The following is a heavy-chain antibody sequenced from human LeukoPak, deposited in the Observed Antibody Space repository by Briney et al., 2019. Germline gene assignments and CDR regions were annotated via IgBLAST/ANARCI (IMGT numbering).Heavy chain of an antibody. CDR2: INPNSGGT. J-gene: IGHJ4*02. V-gene: IGHV1-2*02. CDR1: GYTFTGYY. Sequence: VASVKVSCKASGYTFTGYYMHWVRQAPGQGLEWMGWINPNSGGTNYAQKFQGRVTMTRDTSISTAYMDLSRLRSDDTAVYYCARVPNWGTIDDYWGQGTLVTVSS. D-gene: IGHD7-27*01. CDR3: ARVPNWGTIDDY.